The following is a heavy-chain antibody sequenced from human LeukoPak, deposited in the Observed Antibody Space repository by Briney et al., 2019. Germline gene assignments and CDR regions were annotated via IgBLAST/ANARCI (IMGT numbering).Heavy chain of an antibody. J-gene: IGHJ4*02. V-gene: IGHV3-23*01. CDR3: AKDLDALDWKPTPFDC. CDR1: GFTFSSYA. CDR2: ISGSGGST. Sequence: PGGSLRLSCAASGFTFSSYAMSWVRQAPGKGLEWVSAISGSGGSTYYADSVKGRFTISRDNSKNTLYLQMNSLRAEDTAVYYCAKDLDALDWKPTPFDCWGQGTLVTVSS. D-gene: IGHD1-1*01.